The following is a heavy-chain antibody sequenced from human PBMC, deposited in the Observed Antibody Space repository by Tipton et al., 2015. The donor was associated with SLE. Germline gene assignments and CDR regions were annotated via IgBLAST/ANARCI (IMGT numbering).Heavy chain of an antibody. J-gene: IGHJ6*03. V-gene: IGHV3-30*04. Sequence: SLRLSCAASGFTFSSYAMHWVRQAPGKGLEWVAVISYDGSNKYYADSVKGRFTISRDNSKNALYLQMNSLRAEDTAVYYCAGPGSRLVYYLDVWGKGTTVTVSS. D-gene: IGHD6-19*01. CDR1: GFTFSSYA. CDR2: ISYDGSNK. CDR3: AGPGSRLVYYLDV.